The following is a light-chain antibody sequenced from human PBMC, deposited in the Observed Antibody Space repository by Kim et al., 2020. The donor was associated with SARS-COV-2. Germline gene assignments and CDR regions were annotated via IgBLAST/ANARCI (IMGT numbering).Light chain of an antibody. CDR1: QSIDTS. CDR3: QQRDSWPPAVS. CDR2: DAS. J-gene: IGKJ4*01. V-gene: IGKV3-11*01. Sequence: PGERATRSCRASQSIDTSLAWYQHRPGQAPRLLVYDASIRATGVPDRFSGSGSGTDFNLTISSLEPEDFSTYYCQQRDSWPPAVSFGGGTKVDIK.